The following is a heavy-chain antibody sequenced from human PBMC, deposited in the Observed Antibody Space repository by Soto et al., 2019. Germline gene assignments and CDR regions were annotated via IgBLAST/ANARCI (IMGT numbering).Heavy chain of an antibody. V-gene: IGHV3-43*01. Sequence: HPGGSLRLSCAASGFTFDDYTMHWVRQAPGKGLEWVSLISWDGGSTYYADSVKGRFTISRDNSKNSLYLQMNSLRTEDTALYYCAKDTVAAAGLDGYGMDAWGQGTTVTVSS. CDR2: ISWDGGST. CDR3: AKDTVAAAGLDGYGMDA. CDR1: GFTFDDYT. D-gene: IGHD6-13*01. J-gene: IGHJ6*02.